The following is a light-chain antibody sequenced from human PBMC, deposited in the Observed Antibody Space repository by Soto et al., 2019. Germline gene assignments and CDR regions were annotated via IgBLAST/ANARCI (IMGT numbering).Light chain of an antibody. CDR1: SSNIGAGYD. V-gene: IGLV1-40*01. CDR2: GNS. CDR3: QSYDSSLSGSV. Sequence: QSALTQPPSVSGAPGQRVTISCTGSSSNIGAGYDVHWYQQLPGTAPKLLISGNSNRPSGVPDRFSGSKSGTSASLAITGLQAEDEADYYCQSYDSSLSGSVFGGGPKLTVL. J-gene: IGLJ2*01.